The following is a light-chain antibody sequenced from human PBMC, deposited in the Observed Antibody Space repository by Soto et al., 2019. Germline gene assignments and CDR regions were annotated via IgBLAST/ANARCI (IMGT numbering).Light chain of an antibody. V-gene: IGKV3-20*01. CDR2: GTS. CDR3: QQYGHSPFT. Sequence: EIVLTQSPGTLSLSAGERATLSCRASQRISTSYLAWYQQKPGRAPRVLVYGTSTRATGIPSRFSGSGSGTDFTLIISRLESVDFPVYYCQQYGHSPFTFRPGTKVDTK. CDR1: QRISTSY. J-gene: IGKJ3*01.